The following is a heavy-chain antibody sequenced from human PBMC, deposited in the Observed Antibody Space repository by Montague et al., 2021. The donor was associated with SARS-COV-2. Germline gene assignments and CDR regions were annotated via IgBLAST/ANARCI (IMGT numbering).Heavy chain of an antibody. J-gene: IGHJ4*02. Sequence: TLSLTCIVSSDSISSGGYYWSWIRQHPGKGLEWIGYIYYSESTYYNPSLKSRLSISLDTSKNHFSLRLSSVTAADTAVYYCARSESPSYSSSPFDYWGQGTLVTVSS. CDR1: SDSISSGGYY. V-gene: IGHV4-31*03. CDR3: ARSESPSYSSSPFDY. CDR2: IYYSEST. D-gene: IGHD6-13*01.